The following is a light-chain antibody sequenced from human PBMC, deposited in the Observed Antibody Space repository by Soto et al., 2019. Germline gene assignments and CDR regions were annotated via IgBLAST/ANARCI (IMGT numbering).Light chain of an antibody. V-gene: IGKV1-39*01. Sequence: DIQMTQSPASLSASVGDSVTITCRTSQSISMYLNWYEKKLVRAPQLLIYSASNLQGGVPSKFSGSGSGTAFALTITSLQPEDFGTFYCQQSYSTPHFTFGPGTKVEIK. CDR2: SAS. J-gene: IGKJ3*01. CDR1: QSISMY. CDR3: QQSYSTPHFT.